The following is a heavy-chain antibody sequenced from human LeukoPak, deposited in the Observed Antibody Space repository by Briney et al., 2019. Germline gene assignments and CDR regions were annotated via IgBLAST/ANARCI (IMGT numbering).Heavy chain of an antibody. V-gene: IGHV1-69*05. J-gene: IGHJ4*02. CDR1: GGTFSSYA. Sequence: SVKVSCKASGGTFSSYAISWVRQAPGQGLEWMGGIIPIFGTANYAQKFQGRVTMTTDTSTSTAYMELRSLRSDDTAVYYCARGGLIRTGTTWDYWGQGTLVTVSS. CDR2: IIPIFGTA. D-gene: IGHD1-1*01. CDR3: ARGGLIRTGTTWDY.